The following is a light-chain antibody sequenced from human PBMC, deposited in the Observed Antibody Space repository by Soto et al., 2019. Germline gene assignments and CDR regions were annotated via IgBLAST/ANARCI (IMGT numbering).Light chain of an antibody. CDR2: KAS. CDR3: QQYNSYLWT. CDR1: QSLSSW. V-gene: IGKV1-5*03. Sequence: DIQMTQSPSTLSASVGDRVTITCRASQSLSSWLAWYQQKPGKAPKLLIYKASSLESGVPSRFSGSGSGTEFTLTISSLQPDDFATYYCQQYNSYLWTFGQGTKLEIK. J-gene: IGKJ2*02.